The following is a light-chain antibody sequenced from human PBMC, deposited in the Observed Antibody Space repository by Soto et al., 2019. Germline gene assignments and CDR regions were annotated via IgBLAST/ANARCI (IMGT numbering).Light chain of an antibody. Sequence: DIQMTQSPFSMSASVGDRVTITCRAGQSIFSSLNWYQHKPGKAPKLLIYAASTLQSGVPSRFRGSGYGTDFALTISSLTPEDFAPYYCQQSYNSPPITFGQGTRLEIK. V-gene: IGKV1-39*01. CDR1: QSIFSS. CDR2: AAS. CDR3: QQSYNSPPIT. J-gene: IGKJ5*01.